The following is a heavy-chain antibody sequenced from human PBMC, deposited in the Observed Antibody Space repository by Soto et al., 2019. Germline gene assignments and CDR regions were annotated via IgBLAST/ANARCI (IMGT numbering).Heavy chain of an antibody. V-gene: IGHV4-39*01. D-gene: IGHD3-3*01. CDR3: ARTNRVTIFGVDTIAYFDY. CDR1: GGSISSSSYY. CDR2: IYYSGST. Sequence: SETLSLTCTVSGGSISSSSYYWGWIRQPPGKGLEWIGSIYYSGSTYYNPSPKSRVTISVDTSKNQFSLKLSSVTAADTAVYYCARTNRVTIFGVDTIAYFDYWGQGTLVTVSS. J-gene: IGHJ4*02.